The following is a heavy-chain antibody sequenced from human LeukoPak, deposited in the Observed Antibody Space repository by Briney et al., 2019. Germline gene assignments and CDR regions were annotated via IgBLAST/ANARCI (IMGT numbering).Heavy chain of an antibody. V-gene: IGHV3-23*01. CDR2: ISGSGGST. D-gene: IGHD6-19*01. CDR3: AKGPLIEVTGTTWDY. J-gene: IGHJ4*02. Sequence: GGSLRLSCAGSGVTFSSYAMGWVRQFPGKGLEWVSAISGSGGSTYYADSVKGRFTISRDNSKNTLHLQMNSLRAEDTAVYYCAKGPLIEVTGTTWDYWGQGTLVTVSS. CDR1: GVTFSSYA.